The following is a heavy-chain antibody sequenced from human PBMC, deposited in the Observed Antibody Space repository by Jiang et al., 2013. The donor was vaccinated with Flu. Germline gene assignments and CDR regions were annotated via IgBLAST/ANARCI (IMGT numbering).Heavy chain of an antibody. CDR3: ARYSTSWNWFDP. D-gene: IGHD2/OR15-2a*01. J-gene: IGHJ5*02. Sequence: KPTQTLTLTCTFSGFSLTSRPVGVGWIRQPPGKALEWLALIYWDGDKRYSSSLKSRLTITKDTSKNQVVLTLTNLDPVDTATYYCARYSTSWNWFDPWGQGTLVSVSS. CDR1: GFSLTSRPVG. V-gene: IGHV2-5*02. CDR2: IYWDGDK.